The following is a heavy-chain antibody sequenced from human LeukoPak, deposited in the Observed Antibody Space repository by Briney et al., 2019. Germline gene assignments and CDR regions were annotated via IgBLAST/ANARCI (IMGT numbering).Heavy chain of an antibody. V-gene: IGHV3-11*04. D-gene: IGHD6-19*01. Sequence: GGSLRLSCAASGFTFSDYYMSWIRQAPGKGLEWVSYISSSGRTIYYADSVKGRFTISRDNAKNSLYLQMNSLRAEDTAVYYCAGSSGWYPLNYWGQGTLVTVSS. CDR1: GFTFSDYY. CDR2: ISSSGRTI. CDR3: AGSSGWYPLNY. J-gene: IGHJ4*02.